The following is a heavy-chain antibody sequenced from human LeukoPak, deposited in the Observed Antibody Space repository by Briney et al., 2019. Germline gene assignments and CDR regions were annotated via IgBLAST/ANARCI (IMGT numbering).Heavy chain of an antibody. J-gene: IGHJ4*02. CDR2: INPNSGST. CDR1: GYTFTVYY. V-gene: IGHV1-2*02. Sequence: ASVKVSCKASGYTFTVYYMHWVRQAPGQGLEWIGWINPNSGSTNYAQKFQGRVNMTRDTSISTAFMDLSRLRSDETAVYYCARRGNYGDYFDYWGQGTLVTVSS. CDR3: ARRGNYGDYFDY. D-gene: IGHD4-17*01.